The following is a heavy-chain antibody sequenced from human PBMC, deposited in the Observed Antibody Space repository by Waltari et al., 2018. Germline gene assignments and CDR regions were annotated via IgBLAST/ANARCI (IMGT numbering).Heavy chain of an antibody. Sequence: DVHLLESGGGFVQPGGSLTLSCVGSGFTFKNHALYWVRRAPGKGLEWVSRMTPDGGTYYADSVRGRFTISRDNSKNMMFLQMSSLRVDDTGIYFCAKWDFWGQGTVVTVSS. V-gene: IGHV3-23*01. CDR3: AKWDF. J-gene: IGHJ4*02. CDR1: GFTFKNHA. CDR2: MTPDGGT.